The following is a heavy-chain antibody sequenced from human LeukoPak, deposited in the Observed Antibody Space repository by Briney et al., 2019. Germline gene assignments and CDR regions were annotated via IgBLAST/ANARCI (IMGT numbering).Heavy chain of an antibody. CDR1: GFTFSSYE. D-gene: IGHD3-22*01. V-gene: IGHV3-48*03. Sequence: GGSLRLSCAASGFTFSSYEMNWVRQAPGKGLEWVSYISSSGSTIYYADSVKVRFTIFRDNAKNSLYLQMNSLRAEDTAVYYCARVTYYYDSSGYSGRVLGYWGQGTLVTVSS. CDR2: ISSSGSTI. J-gene: IGHJ4*02. CDR3: ARVTYYYDSSGYSGRVLGY.